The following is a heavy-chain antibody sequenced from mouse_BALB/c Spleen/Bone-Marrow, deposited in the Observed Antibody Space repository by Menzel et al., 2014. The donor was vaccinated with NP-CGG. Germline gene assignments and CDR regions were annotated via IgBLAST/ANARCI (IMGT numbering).Heavy chain of an antibody. V-gene: IGHV7-3*02. D-gene: IGHD2-1*01. CDR3: ARDYGNYVRFAY. CDR1: GFTFTDYY. J-gene: IGHJ3*01. CDR2: IRNKANGYTT. Sequence: EVQLVESGGGLVQPGGSLILSCATSGFTFTDYYMSWVRQPPGKALEWLGFIRNKANGYTTEYSASVKGRFTISRDNSQSILYLQMNTLRAEDSATYYCARDYGNYVRFAYWGQGTLATVSA.